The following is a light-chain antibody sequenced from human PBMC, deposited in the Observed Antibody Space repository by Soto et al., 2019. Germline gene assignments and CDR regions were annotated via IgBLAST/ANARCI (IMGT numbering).Light chain of an antibody. CDR3: SSFTNPFTPL. CDR2: DVS. Sequence: QSALTQPASVSGSPGQSITISCTGTSSDIGASNSVSWYQQRPGKAPKFIIYDVSNRPSGVPDRFSGSKSGNTASLTISGLQADDEADYYCSSFTNPFTPLFGGGTQLTVL. CDR1: SSDIGASNS. J-gene: IGLJ2*01. V-gene: IGLV2-14*03.